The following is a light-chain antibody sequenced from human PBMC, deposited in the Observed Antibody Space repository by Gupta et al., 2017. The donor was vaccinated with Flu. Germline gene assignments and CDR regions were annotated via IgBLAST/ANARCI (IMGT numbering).Light chain of an antibody. CDR1: QSVPNNY. J-gene: IGKJ2*01. CDR2: GAS. Sequence: GTLSLLPGEGATLSCRASQSVPNNYLAWYPQKSGLTPRLLIYGASSSATGIPDRFSGRASGTHFTLTISILDPEDSGVFYCQQDNRSPYTFGQGTKLEI. CDR3: QQDNRSPYT. V-gene: IGKV3-20*01.